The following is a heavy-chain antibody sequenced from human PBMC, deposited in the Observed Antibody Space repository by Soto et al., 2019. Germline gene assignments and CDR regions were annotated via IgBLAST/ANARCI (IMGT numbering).Heavy chain of an antibody. J-gene: IGHJ4*02. Sequence: GGSLRLSCAASGFTFSGYGMHWVRQAPGKGLEWVAVISYDATNKYYADSVKGRFTISRDNAKNSLYLQMNSLRAEDTAVYYCAREMAALNYFDYWGQGTLVTVSS. V-gene: IGHV3-30*03. CDR3: AREMAALNYFDY. CDR2: ISYDATNK. D-gene: IGHD2-15*01. CDR1: GFTFSGYG.